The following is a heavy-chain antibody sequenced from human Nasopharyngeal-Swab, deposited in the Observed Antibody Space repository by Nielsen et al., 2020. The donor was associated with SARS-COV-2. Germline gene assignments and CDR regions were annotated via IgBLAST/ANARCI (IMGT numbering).Heavy chain of an antibody. V-gene: IGHV3-9*01. CDR2: ISWNSGSI. J-gene: IGHJ4*02. CDR1: GFTFDDYA. CDR3: ATDGSDGPSY. Sequence: SLKISCAASGFTFDDYAMHWVRQAPGKGLEWVSGISWNSGSIGYADSVKGRFTISRDNAKNSLYLQMSSLRAEDTALYYCATDGSDGPSYWGQGTLVTVSS. D-gene: IGHD2-8*01.